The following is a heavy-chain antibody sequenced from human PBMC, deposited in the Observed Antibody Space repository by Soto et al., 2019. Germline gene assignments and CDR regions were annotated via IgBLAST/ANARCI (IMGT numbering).Heavy chain of an antibody. CDR2: IYSGGST. CDR1: GFTVSSNY. CDR3: ARRGVAARPLYDAFDI. Sequence: PGGSLRLSCAASGFTVSSNYMSWVRQAPGKGLEWVSVIYSGGSTYYADSVKGRFTISRDNSKNTLYLQMNSLRAEDTAVYYCARRGVAARPLYDAFDIWGQGTMVTLSS. J-gene: IGHJ3*02. V-gene: IGHV3-66*04. D-gene: IGHD6-25*01.